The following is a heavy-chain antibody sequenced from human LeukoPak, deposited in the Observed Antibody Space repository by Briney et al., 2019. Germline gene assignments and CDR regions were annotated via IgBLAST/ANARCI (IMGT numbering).Heavy chain of an antibody. CDR3: ARGTIVVVSYYYYVDV. D-gene: IGHD2-2*01. V-gene: IGHV4-38-2*01. J-gene: IGHJ6*03. Sequence: SETLSLTCAVSGYSISSGYYWGWIRQPPGKGLEWIGYIYYSGSTYYNPSLKSRVTISVDTSKNQFSLKLSSVTAADTAVYYCARGTIVVVSYYYYVDVWGKGTTVTVSS. CDR2: IYYSGST. CDR1: GYSISSGYY.